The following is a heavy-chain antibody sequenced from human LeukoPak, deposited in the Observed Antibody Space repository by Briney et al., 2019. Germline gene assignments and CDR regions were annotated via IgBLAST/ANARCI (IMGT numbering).Heavy chain of an antibody. J-gene: IGHJ4*02. CDR2: IYYSGST. Sequence: PSETLSLTCTVSGGSISSYYWSWIRQPPGKGLEWIGYIYYSGSTNYNPSLMSRVTISVDTSKNQFSLKLSSVTATDTAVYYCARRPGGYCSGGSCYSFDSWGQGTLVTVSS. CDR1: GGSISSYY. D-gene: IGHD2-15*01. V-gene: IGHV4-59*08. CDR3: ARRPGGYCSGGSCYSFDS.